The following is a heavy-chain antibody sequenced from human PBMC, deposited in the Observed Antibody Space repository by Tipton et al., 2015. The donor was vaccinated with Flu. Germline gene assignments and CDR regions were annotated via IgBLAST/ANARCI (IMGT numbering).Heavy chain of an antibody. CDR2: TSYDGSKI. J-gene: IGHJ4*02. CDR3: ARDRGDYGDYLY. CDR1: GFTFSSYA. Sequence: SLRLSCAASGFTFSSYAMHWVRQAPGKGLEWVAVTSYDGSKIYYTDSVKGRFTISRHNSKNTLYLQMNSLRPEDTAVYYCARDRGDYGDYLYWGQGTLVTVSS. V-gene: IGHV3-30*10. D-gene: IGHD4-17*01.